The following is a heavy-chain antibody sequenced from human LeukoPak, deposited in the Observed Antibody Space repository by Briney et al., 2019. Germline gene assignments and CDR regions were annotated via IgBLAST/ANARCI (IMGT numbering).Heavy chain of an antibody. J-gene: IGHJ4*02. CDR3: ARVLGRGTRTSCDY. CDR1: GGSISSSSYY. Sequence: SETLSLTCTVSGGSISSSSYYWGWIRQPPGKGLEWIGSTYYSGSTYYNPSLKSRVTISVDTSKNQFSLKLSSVTAADTAVYYCARVLGRGTRTSCDYWGQGTLVTVSS. V-gene: IGHV4-39*07. CDR2: TYYSGST. D-gene: IGHD3-16*01.